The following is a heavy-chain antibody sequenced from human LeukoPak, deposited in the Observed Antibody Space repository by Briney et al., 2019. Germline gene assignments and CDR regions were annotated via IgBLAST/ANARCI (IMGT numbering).Heavy chain of an antibody. Sequence: ASVKVSCKASGYTFTSYGISWVRQAPGQGLEWMGWISAYNGNTNYAQKLQGRVTMTTDTSTSTAYMELRSLRSDDTAVYYCARGSQVSRFLEWLQTDYWGQGTLVTVSS. CDR1: GYTFTSYG. D-gene: IGHD3-3*01. J-gene: IGHJ4*02. V-gene: IGHV1-18*01. CDR3: ARGSQVSRFLEWLQTDY. CDR2: ISAYNGNT.